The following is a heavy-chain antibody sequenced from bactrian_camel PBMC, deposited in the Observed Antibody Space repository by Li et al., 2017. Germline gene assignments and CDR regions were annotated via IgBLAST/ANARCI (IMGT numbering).Heavy chain of an antibody. CDR2: IGSDGKL. V-gene: IGHV3S67*01. D-gene: IGHD4*01. CDR1: TFTPGSSRYC. CDR3: AAVITSCRYYYDSVVPPGAIEQNGY. J-gene: IGHJ6*01. Sequence: VESGGGSVQAGESLRLSCVASTFTPGSSRYCLAWFRQVPGTEREGVARIGSDGKLMYTDAVKDRFTISKDNAKNTLYLQMNSLKSEDTAMYFCAAVITSCRYYYDSVVPPGAIEQNGYRGQGTQVTVS.